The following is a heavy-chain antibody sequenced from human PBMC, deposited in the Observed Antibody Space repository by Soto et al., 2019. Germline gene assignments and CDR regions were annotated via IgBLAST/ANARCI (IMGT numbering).Heavy chain of an antibody. CDR1: GFTFSSYA. V-gene: IGHV3-23*01. CDR2: ISGSGGST. CDR3: AKDHDYGDYVGVNWFDP. Sequence: EVQLLESGGGLVQPGGSLRLSCAASGFTFSSYAMSWVRQAPGKGLEWVSAISGSGGSTYYADSVKGRFTISRDNSTNTLYLQMNSLRAEDTAVYYCAKDHDYGDYVGVNWFDPWGQGTLVTVS. D-gene: IGHD4-17*01. J-gene: IGHJ5*02.